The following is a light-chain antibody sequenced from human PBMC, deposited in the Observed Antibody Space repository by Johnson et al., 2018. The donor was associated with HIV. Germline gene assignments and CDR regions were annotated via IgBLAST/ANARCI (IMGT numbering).Light chain of an antibody. CDR2: DNN. CDR1: SSNIGNNY. V-gene: IGLV1-51*01. CDR3: GAWDSSLSAYV. J-gene: IGLJ1*01. Sequence: QSALTQPPSVSAAPRQKVTISCSGSSSNIGNNYVSWYQQLPGTAPKLLIYDNNRRPSGIPDRFSGSKSGTSATLAITGLQTGDEADYYCGAWDSSLSAYVLGTGTQVTV.